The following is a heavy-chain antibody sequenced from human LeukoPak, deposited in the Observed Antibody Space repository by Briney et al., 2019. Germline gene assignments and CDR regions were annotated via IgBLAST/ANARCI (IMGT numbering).Heavy chain of an antibody. CDR2: ISAYNGNT. V-gene: IGHV1-18*01. J-gene: IGHJ5*02. CDR1: GYTFTSYG. CDR3: ATRYCSSTSCYGGLDP. D-gene: IGHD2-2*01. Sequence: ASVKVSCKASGYTFTSYGISWVRQAPGQGLEWMGWISAYNGNTNYAQKLQGRVTMTTDTSTSTAYMELRSLRSDDTAVYYCATRYCSSTSCYGGLDPWGQGTLVTVSS.